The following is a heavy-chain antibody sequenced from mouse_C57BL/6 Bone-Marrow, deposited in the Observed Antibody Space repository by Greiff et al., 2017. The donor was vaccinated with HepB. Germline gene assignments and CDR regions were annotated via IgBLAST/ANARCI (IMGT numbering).Heavy chain of an antibody. J-gene: IGHJ2*01. Sequence: LVESGPELVKPGASVKLSCKASGYTFTSYDINWVKQRPGQGLEWIGWIYPRDGSTKYNEKFKGKATLTVDTSSSTAYMELHSLTSEDSAVYFCARYSQEPFDYWGQGTTLTVSS. V-gene: IGHV1-85*01. D-gene: IGHD2-12*01. CDR1: GYTFTSYD. CDR3: ARYSQEPFDY. CDR2: IYPRDGST.